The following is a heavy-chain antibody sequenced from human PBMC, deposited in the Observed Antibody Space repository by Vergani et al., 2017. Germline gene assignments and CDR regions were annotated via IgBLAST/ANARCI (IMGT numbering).Heavy chain of an antibody. CDR3: AREGRYGDFDY. CDR1: GFTFSSYS. CDR2: IRSSSSYI. V-gene: IGHV3-21*01. D-gene: IGHD4-17*01. J-gene: IGHJ4*02. Sequence: EVQLVESGGGLVKPGGSLRLSCAASGFTFSSYSMNWVRQAPGQGLEWVSSIRSSSSYIYYADSVKGRFTISRDNAKNSLYLQMNSLRAEDTAVYYCAREGRYGDFDYWGQGTLVTVSS.